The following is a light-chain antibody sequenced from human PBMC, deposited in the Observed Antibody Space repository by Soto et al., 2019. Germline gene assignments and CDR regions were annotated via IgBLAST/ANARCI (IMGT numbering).Light chain of an antibody. Sequence: QSVLTQPPSVSAAPGQKVTISCSGSSSNIGITSVSWYQQLPEAAPKLLIYENDKRPSGIPDRFSGSKSGTSAILGITGLQTGDEADYYCGTWDSSLSADVFGTGTKATVL. J-gene: IGLJ1*01. CDR1: SSNIGITS. V-gene: IGLV1-51*02. CDR3: GTWDSSLSADV. CDR2: END.